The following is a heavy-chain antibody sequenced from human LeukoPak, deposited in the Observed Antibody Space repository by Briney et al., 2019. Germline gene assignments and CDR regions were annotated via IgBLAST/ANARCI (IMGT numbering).Heavy chain of an antibody. CDR3: ARQVVAVAGTGYFDY. CDR2: IYYSGST. CDR1: GGSTRSYY. D-gene: IGHD6-19*01. J-gene: IGHJ4*02. Sequence: SETLSLTCTVSGGSTRSYYWGWIRQPPGKGLEWIGSIYYSGSTYYNPSLKSRVTISVDTSKNQFSLKLNSVTAADTAVYFCARQVVAVAGTGYFDYWGQGTLVTVSS. V-gene: IGHV4-39*01.